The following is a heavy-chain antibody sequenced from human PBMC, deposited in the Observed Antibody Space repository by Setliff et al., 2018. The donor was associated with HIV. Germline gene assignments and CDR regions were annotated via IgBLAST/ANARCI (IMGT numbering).Heavy chain of an antibody. CDR3: VHSLLGAPMVDY. V-gene: IGHV4-38-2*01. D-gene: IGHD3-16*01. J-gene: IGHJ4*02. Sequence: SETLSLTCAVSGYSITSGYSWGWIRQSPGKGLEWIGNAYHSGRTYYNPSLKSRVAMSIDTSKNRFSLRLNSVTAADTAMYYCVHSLLGAPMVDYWGQGTLVTVSS. CDR2: AYHSGRT. CDR1: GYSITSGYS.